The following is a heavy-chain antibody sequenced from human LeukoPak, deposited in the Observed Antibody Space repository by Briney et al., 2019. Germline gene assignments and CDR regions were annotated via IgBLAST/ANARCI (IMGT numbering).Heavy chain of an antibody. J-gene: IGHJ6*03. CDR2: IYYSGST. Sequence: SETLSLTCTVSGGSISSYYWSWIRQPPGKGLEWIGYIYYSGSTNYNPSLKSRVTISVDTSKNQFSLKLSSVTAADTAVYYCARGLGREGSSGWYRARLYYYYYMDVWGKGTTVTVSS. CDR3: ARGLGREGSSGWYRARLYYYYYMDV. CDR1: GGSISSYY. D-gene: IGHD6-19*01. V-gene: IGHV4-59*08.